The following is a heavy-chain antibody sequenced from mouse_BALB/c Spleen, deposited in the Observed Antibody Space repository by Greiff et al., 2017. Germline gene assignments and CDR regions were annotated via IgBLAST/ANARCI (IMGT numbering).Heavy chain of an antibody. CDR1: GYAFTNYL. V-gene: IGHV1-54*01. J-gene: IGHJ3*01. D-gene: IGHD2-10*02. Sequence: VQLQQSGAELVRPGTSVKVSCKASGYAFTNYLIEWVKQRPGQGLEWIGVINPGSGGTNYNEKFKGKATLTADKSSSTAYMQLSRLTSDDSAVYFCARKEGYGKGAYWGQGTLVTVSA. CDR3: ARKEGYGKGAY. CDR2: INPGSGGT.